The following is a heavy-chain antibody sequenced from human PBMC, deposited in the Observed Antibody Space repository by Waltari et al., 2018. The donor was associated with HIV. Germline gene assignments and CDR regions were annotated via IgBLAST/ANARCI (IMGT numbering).Heavy chain of an antibody. CDR2: IHYSGNT. V-gene: IGHV4-39*01. D-gene: IGHD1-26*01. Sequence: QLQLQESGPGLVKPSETLSLTCTVPDGSITDSSGDYHWGWIRQPPGKELEWMWKIHYSGNTFYNPSLRSRVTISADKSKNQFSLKLRSVTAADTAVYFCMRHRGYFPPDYWGQGTLATVSS. CDR3: MRHRGYFPPDY. CDR1: DGSITDSSGDYH. J-gene: IGHJ4*02.